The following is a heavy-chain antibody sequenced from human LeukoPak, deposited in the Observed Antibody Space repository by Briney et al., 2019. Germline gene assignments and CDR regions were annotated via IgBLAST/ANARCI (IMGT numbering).Heavy chain of an antibody. CDR2: ISGSGGIS. D-gene: IGHD6-13*01. V-gene: IGHV3-23*01. CDR1: GFTFSSYA. J-gene: IGHJ5*02. CDR3: ARGYSSSLYSCFDP. Sequence: GGSLRLSCTASGFTFSSYAMNWVRQAPGKGLEWVSGISGSGGISYYADSVKGRFTISRDNSKNTLFLQMNSLRAEDTAVYYCARGYSSSLYSCFDPWGQGTLVTVSS.